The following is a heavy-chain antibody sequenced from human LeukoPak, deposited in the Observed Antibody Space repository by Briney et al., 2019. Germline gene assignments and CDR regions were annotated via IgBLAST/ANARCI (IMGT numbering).Heavy chain of an antibody. Sequence: GGSLRLSCAASGFTFSSYSMNWVRQAPGKGLEWVSSISSSSSYIYYADSVKGRFTISRDNAKNSLYLQMNSLRADDTAVYYCARDYSSGWDDAFDIWGQGTMVTVSS. CDR3: ARDYSSGWDDAFDI. J-gene: IGHJ3*02. CDR2: ISSSSSYI. V-gene: IGHV3-21*01. D-gene: IGHD6-19*01. CDR1: GFTFSSYS.